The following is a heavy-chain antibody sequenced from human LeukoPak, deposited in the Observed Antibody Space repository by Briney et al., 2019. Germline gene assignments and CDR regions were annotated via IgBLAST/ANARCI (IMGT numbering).Heavy chain of an antibody. CDR3: ARGRYGDYADY. CDR2: IYYSGST. D-gene: IGHD4-17*01. CDR1: GGSISNYY. Sequence: SETLSLTCTVSGGSISNYYWSWMRQPPGKGLEGIGYIYYSGSTNYNPSLKRRVTISVDTSKNQFSLKLSSVTAADTAVYYCARGRYGDYADYWGEGTLVTVSS. J-gene: IGHJ4*02. V-gene: IGHV4-59*12.